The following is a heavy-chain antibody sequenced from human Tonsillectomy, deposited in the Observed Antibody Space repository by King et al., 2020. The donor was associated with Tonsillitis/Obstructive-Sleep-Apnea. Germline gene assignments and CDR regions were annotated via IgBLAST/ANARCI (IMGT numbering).Heavy chain of an antibody. CDR1: GGSISSYY. CDR3: ARLTYSGSWYQNYYYYYYMDV. Sequence: QLQESGPGLVKPSETLSLTCTVSGGSISSYYWSWIRQPPGKGLEWIGYIYYSGSTNYNPSLKSRVTISVDTSKNQFSLKLSSVTAADTAVYYCARLTYSGSWYQNYYYYYYMDVWGKGTTVTVSS. D-gene: IGHD6-13*01. CDR2: IYYSGST. J-gene: IGHJ6*03. V-gene: IGHV4-59*08.